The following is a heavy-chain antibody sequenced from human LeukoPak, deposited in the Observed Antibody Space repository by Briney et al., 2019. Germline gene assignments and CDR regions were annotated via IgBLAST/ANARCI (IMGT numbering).Heavy chain of an antibody. D-gene: IGHD3-22*01. V-gene: IGHV3-21*01. J-gene: IGHJ4*02. CDR3: ARDVTYYYDSSGQPDY. CDR2: ISSSSSYI. CDR1: GCTFSSYS. Sequence: PGGSLRLSCAASGCTFSSYSMNGVRQAPGKGLEWVSSISSSSSYIYYADSVKGRFTISRDNAKNSLYLQMNSLRAEDTAVYYCARDVTYYYDSSGQPDYWGQGTLVTVSS.